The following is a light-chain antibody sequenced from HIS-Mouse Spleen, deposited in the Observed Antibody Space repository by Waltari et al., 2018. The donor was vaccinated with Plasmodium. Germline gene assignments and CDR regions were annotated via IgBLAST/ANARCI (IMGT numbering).Light chain of an antibody. CDR3: QQSYSTWT. CDR1: QSISSY. J-gene: IGKJ1*01. CDR2: AAS. V-gene: IGKV1-39*01. Sequence: DIQMTQSPSSLSASVGDRVTITFRASQSISSYLNWYQQKPGKAPKLLIYAASSLQSGVPSRFSGGGSGTDFTLTISSLQPEDFATYYCQQSYSTWTFGQGTKVEIK.